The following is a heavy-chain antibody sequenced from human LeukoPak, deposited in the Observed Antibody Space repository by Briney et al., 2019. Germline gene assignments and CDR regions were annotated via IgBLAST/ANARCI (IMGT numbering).Heavy chain of an antibody. J-gene: IGHJ4*02. D-gene: IGHD5-18*01. V-gene: IGHV3-11*04. CDR2: INSGGYTI. CDR1: GFTVTSNY. CDR3: ARGSSRYSYGYVDY. Sequence: GGSLRLSCAASGFTVTSNYMSWVRQAPGKGLEWVSYINSGGYTIYYGDSVKGRFTISRDNAENSLYLQMNSLRAEDTAVYYCARGSSRYSYGYVDYWGQGTLVTVSS.